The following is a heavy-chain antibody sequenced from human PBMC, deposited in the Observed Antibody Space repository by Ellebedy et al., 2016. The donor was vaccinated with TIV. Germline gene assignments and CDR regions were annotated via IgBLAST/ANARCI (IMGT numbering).Heavy chain of an antibody. Sequence: GESLKISCVASGFTFTSHWMSWVRQAPGKGLEWVANIGQDGSAKNYVDSVKGRFTISRDNAKNSAYLQMNSLRVEDTAVYYCARGLGSGHYFHDWGQGTLVTVSS. CDR1: GFTFTSHW. D-gene: IGHD3-10*01. V-gene: IGHV3-7*01. CDR3: ARGLGSGHYFHD. CDR2: IGQDGSAK. J-gene: IGHJ4*02.